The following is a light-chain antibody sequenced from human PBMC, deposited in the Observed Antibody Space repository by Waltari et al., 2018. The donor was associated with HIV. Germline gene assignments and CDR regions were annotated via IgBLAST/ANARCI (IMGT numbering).Light chain of an antibody. CDR2: DAS. CDR1: QSVSNH. J-gene: IGKJ3*01. V-gene: IGKV3-11*01. Sequence: DTVLTQYPATLSLSPGERATLSCRASQSVSNHLAWYQQKPGQAPRLLIYDASNRATGVPARFSGSRSGTDFTRTISSLDPEDFAVYYCQQRSNWPPEFTFGPGTKVDIK. CDR3: QQRSNWPPEFT.